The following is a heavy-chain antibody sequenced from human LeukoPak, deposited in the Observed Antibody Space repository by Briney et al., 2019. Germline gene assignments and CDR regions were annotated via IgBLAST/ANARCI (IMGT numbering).Heavy chain of an antibody. V-gene: IGHV3-30*02. D-gene: IGHD1-26*01. CDR3: AKTHVGCRY. CDR2: VRSDGGIK. J-gene: IGHJ4*02. CDR1: GFTFSNYG. Sequence: PGGSLRLSCAASGFTFSNYGMHWVRQAPGKGLEWVAFVRSDGGIKYYADSVKGRFTISRDNSRTTVYLQMNSLRAEDTAVYYCAKTHVGCRYWGQGTLVTVSS.